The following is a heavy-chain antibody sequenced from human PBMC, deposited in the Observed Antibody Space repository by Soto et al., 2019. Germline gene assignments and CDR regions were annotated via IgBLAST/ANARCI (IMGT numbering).Heavy chain of an antibody. CDR2: IYYSGST. Sequence: SETLSLTCTVSGGSISSYYWSWIRQPPGKGLEWIGYIYYSGSTNYNPSLKSRVTISVVTSKNQFSPKLSSVTAADTAVYYCARVHQLMIPEAFDIWGQGTMVT. J-gene: IGHJ3*02. CDR1: GGSISSYY. D-gene: IGHD2-2*01. V-gene: IGHV4-59*01. CDR3: ARVHQLMIPEAFDI.